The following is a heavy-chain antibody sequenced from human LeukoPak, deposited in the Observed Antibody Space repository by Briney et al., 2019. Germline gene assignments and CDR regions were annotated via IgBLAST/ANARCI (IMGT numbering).Heavy chain of an antibody. J-gene: IGHJ4*02. D-gene: IGHD1-1*01. Sequence: ASVKVSCMSSHYTCTSYGITWVRQAPGQRLEWIGWISAYNGDTNYAHKIQGRVTMTTATSTSTAYMELTSLRSDDTAVYYCARDGALGPERPPDYCGEGTLVTVSS. CDR2: ISAYNGDT. V-gene: IGHV1-18*01. CDR3: ARDGALGPERPPDY. CDR1: HYTCTSYG.